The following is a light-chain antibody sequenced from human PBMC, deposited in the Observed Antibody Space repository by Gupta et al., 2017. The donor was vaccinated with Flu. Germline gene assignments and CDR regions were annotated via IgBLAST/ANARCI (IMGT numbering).Light chain of an antibody. Sequence: ELVMTQSPATVSVSPGQGATLSCRASQSVSTNLAWYQQKPGQAPRLIIYGASTRATGIPARFSGSGFGTEFTLTIRSLQSEDFAVYYCQQYSSWPPLTFGGGTKVEIK. CDR2: GAS. J-gene: IGKJ4*01. CDR3: QQYSSWPPLT. V-gene: IGKV3-15*01. CDR1: QSVSTN.